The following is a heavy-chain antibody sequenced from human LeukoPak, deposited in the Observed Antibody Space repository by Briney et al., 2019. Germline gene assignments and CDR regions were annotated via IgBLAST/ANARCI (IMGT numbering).Heavy chain of an antibody. CDR2: VNPDGSTT. D-gene: IGHD6-13*01. V-gene: IGHV3-74*01. CDR3: GRDLAAGS. J-gene: IGHJ5*02. CDR1: GFTFSTYW. Sequence: GGSLRLSCAASGFTFSTYWMHWVRQAPGKGLVWVSRVNPDGSTTNYADSVKGRFTISRDNAKNTLYLQMNSLRAEDTAVYYCGRDLAAGSWGRGTLVTVSS.